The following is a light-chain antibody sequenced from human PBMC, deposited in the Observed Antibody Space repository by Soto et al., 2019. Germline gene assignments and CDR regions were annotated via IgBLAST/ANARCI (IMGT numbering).Light chain of an antibody. CDR2: WAS. V-gene: IGKV4-1*01. Sequence: DIVMTQSPGSLPVSLGDRATINCRSSQSVLSRTNNQNYLAWYQQKPGHPPKLLIYWASTRESGVPDRFRGSGSGTDFTLTITNVQPEDEAIYYCLQYSGTLAHSFGGGTRVEPK. CDR3: LQYSGTLAHS. CDR1: QSVLSRTNNQNY. J-gene: IGKJ4*01.